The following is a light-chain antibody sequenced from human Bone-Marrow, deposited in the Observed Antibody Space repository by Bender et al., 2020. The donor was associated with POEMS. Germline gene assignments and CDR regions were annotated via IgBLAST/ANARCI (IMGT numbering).Light chain of an antibody. CDR2: EVT. CDR3: CSLAHSNTWV. CDR1: DSGLGGYTY. Sequence: SALTQPPSVSGSPGQSVTITCPGVDSGLGGYTYVSWYQQHPGKAPKLIIYEVTKRPSGVSNRFSGSKSGNTASLTISGLQAEDEADYYCCSLAHSNTWVFGGGTKLTVL. V-gene: IGLV2-11*01. J-gene: IGLJ2*01.